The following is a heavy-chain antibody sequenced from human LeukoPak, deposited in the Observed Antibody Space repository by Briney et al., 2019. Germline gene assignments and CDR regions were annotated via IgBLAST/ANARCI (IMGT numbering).Heavy chain of an antibody. CDR1: GFTFIGHS. CDR3: ARGGYTVRGVLITPHFDS. D-gene: IGHD3-10*01. Sequence: GGSLRLSCAASGFTFIGHSMNWVRQAPGKGLEWVSSITPSGGNIYSADSVTGRFTISRDNAQRSLYLQMNSLRAEDTAVYYCARGGYTVRGVLITPHFDSWGQGTLVTVSS. CDR2: ITPSGGNI. J-gene: IGHJ4*02. V-gene: IGHV3-48*01.